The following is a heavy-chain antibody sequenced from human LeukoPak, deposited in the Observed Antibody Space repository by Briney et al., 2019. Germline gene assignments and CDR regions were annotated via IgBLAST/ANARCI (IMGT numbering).Heavy chain of an antibody. CDR3: ARDLHNMYSSGPALIGFDY. CDR2: IYYSGST. V-gene: IGHV4-59*12. Sequence: SETLSLTCTVSGGSISSYYWSWIRQPPGKGLVWIGYIYYSGSTNYNPSLKSRVTISVDTSKNQFSLQLNSVTPEDTAVYYCARDLHNMYSSGPALIGFDYWGQGTLVTVSS. D-gene: IGHD6-19*01. CDR1: GGSISSYY. J-gene: IGHJ4*02.